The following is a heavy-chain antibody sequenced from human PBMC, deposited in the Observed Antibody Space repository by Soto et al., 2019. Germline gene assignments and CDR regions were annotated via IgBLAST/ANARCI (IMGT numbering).Heavy chain of an antibody. CDR3: ARPSGIAAAGTGDYFDY. J-gene: IGHJ4*02. CDR1: GGTFSSYA. D-gene: IGHD6-13*01. Sequence: QVQLVQSGAEVKKPESSVKVSCKASGGTFSSYAISWVRQAPGQGLEWMGGIIPIFGTANYAQKFQGRVTITADVSTSTAYMVLSSLRSEDTAVYYCARPSGIAAAGTGDYFDYWGQGTLVTVSS. V-gene: IGHV1-69*01. CDR2: IIPIFGTA.